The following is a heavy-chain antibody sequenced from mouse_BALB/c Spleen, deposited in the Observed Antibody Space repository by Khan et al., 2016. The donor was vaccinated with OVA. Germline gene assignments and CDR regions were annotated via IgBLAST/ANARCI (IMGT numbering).Heavy chain of an antibody. CDR3: APVGTYYVSFAY. D-gene: IGHD1-1*01. CDR1: GYTFTSYV. Sequence: EVQLQQSGPELVKPGASVKMSCKASGYTFTSYVMHWVKQKPGQGLEWIGYIYPFNGDTLYNETFKDKATLTSDKSSSTAYMELRSLTSVDSAVYVCAPVGTYYVSFAYWGQGTLVTVSA. V-gene: IGHV1S136*01. J-gene: IGHJ3*01. CDR2: IYPFNGDT.